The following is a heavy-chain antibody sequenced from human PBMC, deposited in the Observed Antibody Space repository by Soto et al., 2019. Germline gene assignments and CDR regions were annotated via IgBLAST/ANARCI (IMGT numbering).Heavy chain of an antibody. Sequence: GASVKVSCKASGGTFSGYTISWVRQAPGQGLEWMGRIIPILGIANYAQKFQGRVTITADKSTSTAYMELSSLRSEDTAVYYCERDLNLVTSQYYWGQGTLVTVSS. CDR2: IIPILGIA. CDR3: ERDLNLVTSQYY. V-gene: IGHV1-69*04. D-gene: IGHD3-10*01. J-gene: IGHJ4*02. CDR1: GGTFSGYT.